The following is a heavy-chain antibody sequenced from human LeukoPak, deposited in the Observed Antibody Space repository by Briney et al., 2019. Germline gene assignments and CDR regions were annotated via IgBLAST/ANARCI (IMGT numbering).Heavy chain of an antibody. CDR3: ARDSGSHSPYHDAFDI. V-gene: IGHV4-61*02. Sequence: SETLSLTCTVSGGSISSGSYYWSWIRQPAGKGLEWIGRIYTSGSTNYNPSLKSRVTISVDTSKNQFSLKLSSVTAADTAVYYCARDSGSHSPYHDAFDIWGQGTMVTVSS. CDR1: GGSISSGSYY. J-gene: IGHJ3*02. D-gene: IGHD1-26*01. CDR2: IYTSGST.